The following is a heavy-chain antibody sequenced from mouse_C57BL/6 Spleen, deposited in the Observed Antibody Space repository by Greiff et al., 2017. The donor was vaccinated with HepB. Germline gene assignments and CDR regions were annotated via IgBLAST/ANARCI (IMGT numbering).Heavy chain of an antibody. J-gene: IGHJ2*01. V-gene: IGHV1-52*01. CDR1: GYTFTSYW. CDR3: ARSGSSSWDY. D-gene: IGHD1-1*01. Sequence: VQLQQPGAELVRPGSSVKLSCKASGYTFTSYWMHWVKQRPIQGLEWIGNIDPSDSETHYNQKFKDKATLTVDKSSSTAYMQLSSLTSEDSAVYYCARSGSSSWDYWGQGTTLTVSS. CDR2: IDPSDSET.